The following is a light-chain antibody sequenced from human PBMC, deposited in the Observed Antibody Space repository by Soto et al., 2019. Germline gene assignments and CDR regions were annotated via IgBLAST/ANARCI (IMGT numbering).Light chain of an antibody. V-gene: IGKV3-11*01. CDR3: QQRSSWIT. CDR1: QSVSSNY. CDR2: DAS. Sequence: IVLTQSPYTLSVSAGDRATLSCRASQSVSSNYSAWYQQKPGQAPRLLIYDASNRATGIPARFSGSGSATDFTLTISSLEPEDFAVYYCQQRSSWITFGQGTRWRL. J-gene: IGKJ5*01.